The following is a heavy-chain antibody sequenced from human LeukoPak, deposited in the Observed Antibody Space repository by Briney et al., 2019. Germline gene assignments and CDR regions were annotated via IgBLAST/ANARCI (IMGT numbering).Heavy chain of an antibody. CDR2: INHSGST. J-gene: IGHJ5*02. Sequence: SETLSLTCTVSGGSISSYYWSWIRQPPGKGLEWIGEINHSGSTNYNPSLKSRVTISVDTSKDQFSLKLSSVTAADTAVYYCARHEASLTYYNWFDPWGQGTLVTVSS. CDR1: GGSISSYY. D-gene: IGHD3-9*01. CDR3: ARHEASLTYYNWFDP. V-gene: IGHV4-34*01.